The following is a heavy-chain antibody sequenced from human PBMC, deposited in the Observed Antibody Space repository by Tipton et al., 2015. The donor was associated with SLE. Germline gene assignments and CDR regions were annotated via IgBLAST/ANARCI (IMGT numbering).Heavy chain of an antibody. Sequence: SLRLSCVASGFTFSNSWMHWVRQAPGKGLVWVSRINSDGNTTTYADSVKGRFTISRDNAKNTLYLQMNSLRVEDTAVYYCAREVKAAGPEKCFDYWGQGTLVTVSS. CDR3: AREVKAAGPEKCFDY. V-gene: IGHV3-74*01. D-gene: IGHD1-14*01. CDR2: INSDGNTT. CDR1: GFTFSNSW. J-gene: IGHJ4*02.